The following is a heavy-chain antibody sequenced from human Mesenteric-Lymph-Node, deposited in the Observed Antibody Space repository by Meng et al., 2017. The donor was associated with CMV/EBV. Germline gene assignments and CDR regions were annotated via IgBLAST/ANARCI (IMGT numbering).Heavy chain of an antibody. Sequence: GGSLRLSCAASGFTFSSYGMHWVRQAPGKGLEWVAVIWYDGSNKYYADSVKGRFTISRDNSKNTLYLQMNSLRAEDTAVYYCARGHFSYYDFWSGYYDYGMDVWGQGTTVTVSS. J-gene: IGHJ6*02. CDR1: GFTFSSYG. CDR2: IWYDGSNK. CDR3: ARGHFSYYDFWSGYYDYGMDV. D-gene: IGHD3-3*01. V-gene: IGHV3-33*01.